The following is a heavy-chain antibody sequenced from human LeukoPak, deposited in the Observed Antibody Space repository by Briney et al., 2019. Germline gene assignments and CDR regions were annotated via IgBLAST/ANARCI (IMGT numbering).Heavy chain of an antibody. CDR3: ARGRDRSKAGDH. J-gene: IGHJ4*02. CDR2: IHPSGTF. D-gene: IGHD5-24*01. Sequence: SETLSLTCTVYGGSCDDYYCTWIRQPPGKGREWIGEIHPSGTFYYNSSLRSRATISIDTSKTQFSLRLTSVTAADTAFYYCARGRDRSKAGDHWGQGTLVTVSS. V-gene: IGHV4-34*01. CDR1: GGSCDDYY.